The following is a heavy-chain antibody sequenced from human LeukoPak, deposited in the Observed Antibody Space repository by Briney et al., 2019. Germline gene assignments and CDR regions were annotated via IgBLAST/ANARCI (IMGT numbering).Heavy chain of an antibody. V-gene: IGHV4-61*02. CDR1: GGSISSGGYY. CDR2: IYTSGST. CDR3: AREDSSGWYVDY. Sequence: SQTLSLTCTVSGGSISSGGYYWSWIRQPAGKGLEWIGRIYTSGSTNYNPSLKSRVTISVDTSKNQFSLKLSSVTAADTAVYYCAREDSSGWYVDYWGQGTLVTVSS. J-gene: IGHJ4*02. D-gene: IGHD6-25*01.